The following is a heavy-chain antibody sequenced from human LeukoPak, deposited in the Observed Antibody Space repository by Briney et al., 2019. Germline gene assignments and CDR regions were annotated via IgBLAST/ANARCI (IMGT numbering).Heavy chain of an antibody. D-gene: IGHD6-13*01. CDR2: IYYSGST. V-gene: IGHV4-59*02. Sequence: SETLSLTCTVSGGSVNSYYWSWIRQPPGKGLEWIGYIYYSGSTNYNPSLKSRVTISVDTSKNQFSLRLSSVTAADTAVYYCARVTGYMTEDYFDYWGQGTLITVSS. J-gene: IGHJ4*02. CDR3: ARVTGYMTEDYFDY. CDR1: GGSVNSYY.